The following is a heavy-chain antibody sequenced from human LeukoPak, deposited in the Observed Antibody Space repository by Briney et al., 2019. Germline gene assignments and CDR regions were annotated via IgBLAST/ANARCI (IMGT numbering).Heavy chain of an antibody. CDR2: IYYSGST. J-gene: IGHJ4*02. V-gene: IGHV4-59*01. D-gene: IGHD6-6*01. CDR1: GGSISSYY. CDR3: AREGYSTSSFDY. Sequence: SETLFLTCTVSGGSISSYYWSWIRQPPGKGLEWIGYIYYSGSTNYNPSLKSRVTISLDTSKNQFSLKLSSVTAADTAVYYCAREGYSTSSFDYWGQGTLVTVSS.